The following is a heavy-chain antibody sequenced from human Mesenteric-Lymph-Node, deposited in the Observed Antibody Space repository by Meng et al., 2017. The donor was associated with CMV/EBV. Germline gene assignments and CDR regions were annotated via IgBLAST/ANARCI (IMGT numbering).Heavy chain of an antibody. CDR2: IYYSGST. D-gene: IGHD3-10*01. Sequence: QLQLHASGPGLVKPSETLSPTCTVSGGSISSSSYYWGWIRQPPGKGLEWIGSIYYSGSTYYNPSLKSRVTISVDTSKNQFSLKLSSVTAADTAVYYCARPHYYGSGSSPWFDPWGQGTLVPSPQ. V-gene: IGHV4-39*01. CDR1: GGSISSSSYY. J-gene: IGHJ5*02. CDR3: ARPHYYGSGSSPWFDP.